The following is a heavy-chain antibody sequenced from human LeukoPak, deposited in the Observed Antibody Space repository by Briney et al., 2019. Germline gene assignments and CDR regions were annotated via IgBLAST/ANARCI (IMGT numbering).Heavy chain of an antibody. V-gene: IGHV3-30-3*01. CDR3: AGVPAATGDYYYYYMDV. CDR1: GFNFDNYA. J-gene: IGHJ6*03. Sequence: PGGSLRLSCVASGFNFDNYAMHWVRQAPGKGLEWVAVISYDGSNKYYADSVKGRFTISRDNSKNTLYLQMNSLRAEDTAVYYCAGVPAATGDYYYYYMDVWGKGTTVTVSS. D-gene: IGHD2-2*01. CDR2: ISYDGSNK.